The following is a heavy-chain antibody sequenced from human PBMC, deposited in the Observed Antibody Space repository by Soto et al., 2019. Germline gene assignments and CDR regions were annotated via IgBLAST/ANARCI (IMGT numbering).Heavy chain of an antibody. V-gene: IGHV3-21*04. CDR1: GFTFTRYS. CDR3: ARAHGYYYYYGMDV. CDR2: ISSTTNYI. J-gene: IGHJ6*02. Sequence: PGGSLRLSCAASGFTFTRYSMNWVRQAPGKGLEWVSSISSTTNYIYYADSMKGRFTVSRDNAKNSVYLEMNSLSAEDTAVYYCARAHGYYYYYGMDVWGQGTTVTVSS.